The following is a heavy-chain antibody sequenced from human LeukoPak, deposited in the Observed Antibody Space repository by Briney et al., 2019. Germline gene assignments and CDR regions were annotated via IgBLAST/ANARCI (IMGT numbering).Heavy chain of an antibody. CDR3: ARDLTGITISYGMDV. D-gene: IGHD3-9*01. CDR1: GGSISSYY. CDR2: IYYSGST. V-gene: IGHV4-59*01. Sequence: SETLSLTCTVSGGSISSYYWSWVRQPPGKGLEWIGYIYYSGSTNYNPSLKSRVTISVDTSENQFSLKLSSVTAADTAVYYCARDLTGITISYGMDVWGQGTTVTVSS. J-gene: IGHJ6*02.